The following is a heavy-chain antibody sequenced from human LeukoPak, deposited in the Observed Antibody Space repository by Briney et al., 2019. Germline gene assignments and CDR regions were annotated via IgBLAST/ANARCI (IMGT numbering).Heavy chain of an antibody. CDR3: AKVSHYDSSGDSNFDY. CDR2: IWYDGSNK. J-gene: IGHJ4*02. D-gene: IGHD3-22*01. Sequence: PGRSLRLSCAASGFTFSSYGMHWVRQAPGKGLEWVAVIWYDGSNKYYADSVKGRFTISRDNSKNTLYLQMNSLRAEDTAVYYCAKVSHYDSSGDSNFDYWGQGTLVTVSS. V-gene: IGHV3-33*06. CDR1: GFTFSSYG.